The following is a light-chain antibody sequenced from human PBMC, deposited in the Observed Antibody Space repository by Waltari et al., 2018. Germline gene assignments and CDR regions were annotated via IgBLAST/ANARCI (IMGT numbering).Light chain of an antibody. J-gene: IGLJ2*01. CDR2: DVS. CDR1: SSDVGGYNY. V-gene: IGLV2-14*03. Sequence: QSALTQPASVSGSPGQSITFSCTGTSSDVGGYNYVSWYQQHPGKAPKLMIYDVSNRPPGLSYRFSGSKSGNTASLTISGLQAEDEADYYCSSYTSSNTPVFGGGTKLTVL. CDR3: SSYTSSNTPV.